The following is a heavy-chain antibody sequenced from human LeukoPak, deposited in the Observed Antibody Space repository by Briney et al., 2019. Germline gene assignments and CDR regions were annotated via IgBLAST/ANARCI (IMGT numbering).Heavy chain of an antibody. D-gene: IGHD3-3*01. CDR1: GNSLSELS. Sequence: ASVTVSCKVSGNSLSELSIQWVRQAPGKGLECMGGFDPEEAKMVYAQNFQGRVTMTEDTSTQTAFMELSGLTSDDTAVYYCTTRSGDFWSGFVNWGQGTLVTVHS. CDR3: TTRSGDFWSGFVN. J-gene: IGHJ4*02. V-gene: IGHV1-24*01. CDR2: FDPEEAKM.